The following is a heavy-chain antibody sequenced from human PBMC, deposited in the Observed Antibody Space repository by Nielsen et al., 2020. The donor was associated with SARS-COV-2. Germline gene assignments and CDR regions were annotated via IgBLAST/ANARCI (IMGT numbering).Heavy chain of an antibody. D-gene: IGHD1-26*01. J-gene: IGHJ4*02. V-gene: IGHV3-30-3*01. Sequence: WIRQPPGKGLEWVAVISYDGNNKYYADSVRGRFTISRDNSKNTLYLQMSSLRAEDTAVYYCARDSTWDNFDYWGLGTLVTVSS. CDR3: ARDSTWDNFDY. CDR2: ISYDGNNK.